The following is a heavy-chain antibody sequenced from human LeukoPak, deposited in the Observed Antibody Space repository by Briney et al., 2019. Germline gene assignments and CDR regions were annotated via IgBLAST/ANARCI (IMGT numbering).Heavy chain of an antibody. D-gene: IGHD3-3*01. J-gene: IGHJ4*02. CDR2: MSSDGIKT. Sequence: GTSLRLSCVTSGFTFRTCGVHWVRQAPGKGLEWVALMSSDGIKTYYADSVKGRFTISRDNAKNSLYLQLNSLRAEDTAVYYCARVPRSSRIPIFRWGQGTLVTVSS. CDR3: ARVPRSSRIPIFR. CDR1: GFTFRTCG. V-gene: IGHV3-30*04.